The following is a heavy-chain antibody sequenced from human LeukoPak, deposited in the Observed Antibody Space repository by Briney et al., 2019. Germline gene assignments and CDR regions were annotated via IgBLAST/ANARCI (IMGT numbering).Heavy chain of an antibody. CDR1: GFTVSSNN. CDR2: IYSGGST. Sequence: PGGSLRLSCAASGFTVSSNNMSWVRQAPGKGLEWVSVIYSGGSTYYADSVKGRFTISRDNSKNTLYLQMNSLRAEDTAVYYCAREGDSSGYYYRPTDYFDYWGQGTLVTVSS. J-gene: IGHJ4*02. D-gene: IGHD3-22*01. CDR3: AREGDSSGYYYRPTDYFDY. V-gene: IGHV3-66*02.